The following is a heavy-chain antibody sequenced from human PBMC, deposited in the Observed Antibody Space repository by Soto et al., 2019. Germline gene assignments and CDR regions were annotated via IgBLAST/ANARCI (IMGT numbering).Heavy chain of an antibody. Sequence: GASVKVSCKASGYTFTSYGISWVRQAPGQGLEWMGWISAYNGNTNYAQKLQGRVTMTTDTSTSTAYMELRSLRSDDTAVYYRARDPIVVVPAATNWFDPWGQGTLVTVSS. CDR3: ARDPIVVVPAATNWFDP. CDR1: GYTFTSYG. J-gene: IGHJ5*02. D-gene: IGHD2-2*01. CDR2: ISAYNGNT. V-gene: IGHV1-18*01.